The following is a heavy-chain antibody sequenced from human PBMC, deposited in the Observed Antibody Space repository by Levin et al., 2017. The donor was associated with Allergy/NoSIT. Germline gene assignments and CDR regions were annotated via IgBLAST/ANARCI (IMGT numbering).Heavy chain of an antibody. CDR2: INPNSGGT. CDR1: GYTFTGYY. J-gene: IGHJ6*02. D-gene: IGHD2-21*01. V-gene: IGHV1-2*06. Sequence: GESLKISCKASGYTFTGYYMHWVRQAPGQGLEWMGRINPNSGGTNYAQKFQGRVTMTRDTSISTAYMELSRLRSDDTAVYYCARGAALWWGYYGMDVWGQGTTVTVSS. CDR3: ARGAALWWGYYGMDV.